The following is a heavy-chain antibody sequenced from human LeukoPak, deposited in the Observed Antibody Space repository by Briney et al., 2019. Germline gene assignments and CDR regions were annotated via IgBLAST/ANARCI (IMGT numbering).Heavy chain of an antibody. CDR3: AKDRSPYCGGDCSFDY. CDR2: IRYDGSNK. D-gene: IGHD2-21*02. V-gene: IGHV3-30*02. J-gene: IGHJ4*02. CDR1: GFTFSSYG. Sequence: GGTLRLSCAASGFTFSSYGMHWVRQAPGKGLERVAFIRYDGSNKYYADSVKGRFTISRDNSKNTLYLQMNSLRAEDTAVYYCAKDRSPYCGGDCSFDYWGQGTLVTVSS.